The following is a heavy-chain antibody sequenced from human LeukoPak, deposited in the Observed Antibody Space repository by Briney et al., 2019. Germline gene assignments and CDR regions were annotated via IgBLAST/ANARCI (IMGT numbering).Heavy chain of an antibody. V-gene: IGHV4-59*01. CDR1: GGSINTYY. CDR2: IYYSGST. J-gene: IGHJ6*02. D-gene: IGHD6-13*01. CDR3: ARGAAGAVPTYYYYYGMDV. Sequence: SETLSLTCAVSGGSINTYYWSWIRQPPGKGLEWIGYIYYSGSTNYNPSLKSRVTISVDTSKNQFSLKLSSVTAADTAVYYCARGAAGAVPTYYYYYGMDVWGQGTTVTVSS.